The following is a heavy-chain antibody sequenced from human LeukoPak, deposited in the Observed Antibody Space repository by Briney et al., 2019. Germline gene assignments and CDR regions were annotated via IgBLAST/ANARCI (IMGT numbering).Heavy chain of an antibody. CDR1: EFTFSSYA. D-gene: IGHD3-3*01. CDR3: ARDYTIFGVVRFYMDV. J-gene: IGHJ6*03. CDR2: ISGSGGST. V-gene: IGHV3-23*01. Sequence: GGSLRLSCGASEFTFSSYAMSWVRQAPGKGLEWVSVISGSGGSTYYADSVKGRFTISRDNAKNSLYLQMNSLRAEDTAVYYCARDYTIFGVVRFYMDVWGKGTTVTVSS.